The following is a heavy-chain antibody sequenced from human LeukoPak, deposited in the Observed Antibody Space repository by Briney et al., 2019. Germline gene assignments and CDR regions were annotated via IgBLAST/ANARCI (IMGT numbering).Heavy chain of an antibody. Sequence: ASVKVSCKASGYTFTSYAMNWVRQAPGQGREWMGWINTNTGNPTYAQGFTGRVVFSLDTSVSTAYLQISSLTAEDTAVYYCARDWGGWTPAYWGQGTLVTVSS. CDR3: ARDWGGWTPAY. CDR1: GYTFTSYA. D-gene: IGHD3-16*01. J-gene: IGHJ4*02. CDR2: INTNTGNP. V-gene: IGHV7-4-1*02.